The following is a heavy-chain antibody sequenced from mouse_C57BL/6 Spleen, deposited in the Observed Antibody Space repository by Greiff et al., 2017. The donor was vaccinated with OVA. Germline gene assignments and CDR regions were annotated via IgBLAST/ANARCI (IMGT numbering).Heavy chain of an antibody. CDR3: ARGSNGFAY. D-gene: IGHD2-5*01. CDR2: INPNNGGT. V-gene: IGHV1-26*01. J-gene: IGHJ3*01. Sequence: VQLQQSGPELVKPGASVKISCKASGYTFTDYYMNWVKQSHGKSLEWIGDINPNNGGTSYNQKFKGKATLTVDKSSSTAYMELRSLTSEDSAVYYCARGSNGFAYWGQGTLVTVSA. CDR1: GYTFTDYY.